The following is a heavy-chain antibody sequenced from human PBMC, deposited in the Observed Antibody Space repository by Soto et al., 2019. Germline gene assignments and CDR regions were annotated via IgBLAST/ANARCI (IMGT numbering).Heavy chain of an antibody. J-gene: IGHJ4*02. V-gene: IGHV3-7*03. CDR2: TRQDGRQH. CDR1: GFTFSTYW. CDR3: ARYTTPPVPGLTFDL. Sequence: GGSLRLSCAASGFTFSTYWMSWVRQAPGKGLEWIAHTRQDGRQHYYVDSVKGRFIISRDNAKNSLYLQMNSLRVEDTAVYYCARYTTPPVPGLTFDLWGQGNLVTVS. D-gene: IGHD2-2*02.